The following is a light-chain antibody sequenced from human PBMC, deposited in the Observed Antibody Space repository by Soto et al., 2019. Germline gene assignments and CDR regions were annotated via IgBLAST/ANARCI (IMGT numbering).Light chain of an antibody. CDR1: QGVSSY. Sequence: DIQLTQSPSFLSSSVGDRVTITCRASQGVSSYLAWYQQKPGKAPKLLIYAASTLQSGVPLRFSGSGSGTEFILTISSLEPEDFATYYCQQLDTSPLTFGGGTKVEIK. J-gene: IGKJ4*01. V-gene: IGKV1-9*01. CDR3: QQLDTSPLT. CDR2: AAS.